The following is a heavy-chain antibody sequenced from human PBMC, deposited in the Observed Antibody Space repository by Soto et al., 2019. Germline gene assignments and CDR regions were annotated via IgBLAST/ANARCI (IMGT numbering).Heavy chain of an antibody. CDR1: GGSISSGGYS. J-gene: IGHJ4*02. Sequence: PPETLSLTCAVSGGSISSGGYSWSWIRQPPGKGLEWIGYIYHSGSTYYNPSLKSRVTISVDRSKNQFSLKLSSVTAADTAVYYCARVEDDSSGYSFLFDYWGQGTLVTVSS. CDR2: IYHSGST. CDR3: ARVEDDSSGYSFLFDY. D-gene: IGHD3-22*01. V-gene: IGHV4-30-2*01.